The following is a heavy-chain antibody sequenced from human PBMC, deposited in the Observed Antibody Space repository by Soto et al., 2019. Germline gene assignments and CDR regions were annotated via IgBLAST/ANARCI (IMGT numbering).Heavy chain of an antibody. Sequence: QVQLVQSGAEVKKPGASVKVSCKASGYTFTSYYMHWVRQAPGQGLEWMGIINPSGGSTSYAQKFQGRVTMTRDTATSTVYRELSSLRFEDTAVYYCARGGNIVVVVAARDFDYWGQGTLVTVSS. CDR1: GYTFTSYY. D-gene: IGHD2-15*01. V-gene: IGHV1-46*03. CDR2: INPSGGST. CDR3: ARGGNIVVVVAARDFDY. J-gene: IGHJ4*02.